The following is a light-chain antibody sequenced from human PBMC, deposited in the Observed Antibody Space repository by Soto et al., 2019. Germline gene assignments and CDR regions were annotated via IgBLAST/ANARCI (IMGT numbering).Light chain of an antibody. CDR3: SSYTSSSTPFV. CDR2: EVS. V-gene: IGLV2-14*01. CDR1: SSDVGTYIY. J-gene: IGLJ1*01. Sequence: QSALTQPASVPGSPGQSITISCTGTSSDVGTYIYVSWYQQHPGKAPKLMIYEVSNRPSGVSNRFSGSKSGNTASLTISGLQAEDEADYYCSSYTSSSTPFVFGTGTKLTVL.